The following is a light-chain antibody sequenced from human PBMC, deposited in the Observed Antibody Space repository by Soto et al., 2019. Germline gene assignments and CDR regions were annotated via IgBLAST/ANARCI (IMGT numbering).Light chain of an antibody. Sequence: QSALTQPPSASGSPGQSVTISCTGTSSDVGAYNYVSWYQQRPGKAPKLMIYAVTERPSGVPDRFSASKSGNTASLTVSGLQAEDEADYYCSSYAGSNHLVFGGGTKLTVL. CDR1: SSDVGAYNY. CDR3: SSYAGSNHLV. V-gene: IGLV2-8*01. CDR2: AVT. J-gene: IGLJ2*01.